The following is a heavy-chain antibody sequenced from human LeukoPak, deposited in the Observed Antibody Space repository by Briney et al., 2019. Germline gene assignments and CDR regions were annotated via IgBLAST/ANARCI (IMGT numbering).Heavy chain of an antibody. CDR3: ARGPRDY. J-gene: IGHJ4*02. Sequence: ASVKVSCKASGYTFTSYYMHWVRQAPGQGLEWMGWMNPNSGDTGYAQKFQGRVTVTRNTSITTAYMELSGLRSEDTAVYYCARGPRDYWGQGTLVTVSS. V-gene: IGHV1-8*02. CDR1: GYTFTSYY. CDR2: MNPNSGDT.